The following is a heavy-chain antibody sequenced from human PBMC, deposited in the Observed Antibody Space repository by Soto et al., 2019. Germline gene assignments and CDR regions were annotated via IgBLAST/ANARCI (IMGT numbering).Heavy chain of an antibody. Sequence: GGSLRLSCAASGFTFSSYGMHWVRQAPGKGLEWVAVISYDGSNKYYADSVKGRFTISRDNSKNTLYLQMNSLRAEDTAVYYCARGDGSDFWSGYYTGWFENYYYGMDVWGQGTTVTVSS. CDR3: ARGDGSDFWSGYYTGWFENYYYGMDV. J-gene: IGHJ6*02. D-gene: IGHD3-3*01. CDR2: ISYDGSNK. CDR1: GFTFSSYG. V-gene: IGHV3-30*03.